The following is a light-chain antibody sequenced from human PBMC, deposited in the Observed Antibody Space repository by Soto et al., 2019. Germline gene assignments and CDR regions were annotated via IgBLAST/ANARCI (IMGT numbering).Light chain of an antibody. CDR1: QSISSW. CDR3: QQYNSYPWT. V-gene: IGKV1-5*03. Sequence: DIQMTQSPSTLSASVGDRVTITCRASQSISSWLAWYQQKPGKAPKLLIYKASSLESGVPSRFSGSGSGTEFTLTISSLQPDDFAPSYCQQYNSYPWTFGQGTTVEIK. J-gene: IGKJ1*01. CDR2: KAS.